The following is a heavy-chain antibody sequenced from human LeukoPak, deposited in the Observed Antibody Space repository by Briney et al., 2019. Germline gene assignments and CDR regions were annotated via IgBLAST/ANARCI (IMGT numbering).Heavy chain of an antibody. J-gene: IGHJ4*02. CDR1: GFTFSSYS. D-gene: IGHD6-13*01. CDR2: ISSSSSYI. CDR3: ARDGASIAAAYFDY. Sequence: PGGSLRLSCAASGFTFSSYSMNWVRQAPGKGLEWVSSISSSSSYIYYADSVKGRFTISRDNAKNSLCLQMNSLRAEDTAVYYCARDGASIAAAYFDYWGQGTLVTVSS. V-gene: IGHV3-21*01.